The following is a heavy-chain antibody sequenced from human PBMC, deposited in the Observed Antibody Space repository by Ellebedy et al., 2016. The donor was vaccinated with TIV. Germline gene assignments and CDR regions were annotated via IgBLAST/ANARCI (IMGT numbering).Heavy chain of an antibody. Sequence: GESLKISCAASGFTFSDYYMSWIRQAPGKGLGWVSYISSTSTYTNYTDSVKGRFTISRDNAKNSLYLQMHSLRDEDTAVYYCARNGYEDGWGSYHHDSWGQGTLVTVSS. J-gene: IGHJ4*02. CDR3: ARNGYEDGWGSYHHDS. V-gene: IGHV3-11*06. CDR1: GFTFSDYY. CDR2: ISSTSTYT. D-gene: IGHD3-16*02.